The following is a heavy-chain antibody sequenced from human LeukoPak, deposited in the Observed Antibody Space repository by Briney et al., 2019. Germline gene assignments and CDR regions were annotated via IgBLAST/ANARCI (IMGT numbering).Heavy chain of an antibody. V-gene: IGHV3-21*01. CDR2: ISSSSSYI. J-gene: IGHJ3*02. D-gene: IGHD1-26*01. CDR3: ARDPTSSWETAFDI. Sequence: GGSLRLSCAASGFTFNTYTMNWVRQAPGKGLEWVSSISSSSSYIYYADSVKGRFTISRDNAKNSLYLQMNSLRAEDTAVYYCARDPTSSWETAFDIWGQGTMVTVSS. CDR1: GFTFNTYT.